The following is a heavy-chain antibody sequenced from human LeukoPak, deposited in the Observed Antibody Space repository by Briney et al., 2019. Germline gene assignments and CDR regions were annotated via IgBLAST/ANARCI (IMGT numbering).Heavy chain of an antibody. CDR3: ARAESHRNSGYDY. Sequence: GSLRLSCAASGFTFNTYIMNWVRQAPGKGLEWVSFIRNSTNTIYYADSVRGRFTISRDNAKNSLYLQMDSLRAEDTAVYYCARAESHRNSGYDYWGQGTLVTVSS. CDR2: IRNSTNTI. CDR1: GFTFNTYI. D-gene: IGHD5-12*01. V-gene: IGHV3-48*04. J-gene: IGHJ4*02.